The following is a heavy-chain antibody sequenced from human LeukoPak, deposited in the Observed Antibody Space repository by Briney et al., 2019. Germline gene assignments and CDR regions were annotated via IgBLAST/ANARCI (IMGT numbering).Heavy chain of an antibody. CDR2: INHSGST. CDR1: GGSFSGYY. CDR3: ARGYGSGSYNYYYYGMDV. V-gene: IGHV4-34*01. J-gene: IGHJ6*02. D-gene: IGHD3-10*01. Sequence: SETLSLTCAVYGGSFSGYYWSRIRQPPGKGLEWIGEINHSGSTNYNPSLKSRVTISVDTSKNQFSLKLSSVTAADTAVYYCARGYGSGSYNYYYYGMDVWGQGTTVTVS.